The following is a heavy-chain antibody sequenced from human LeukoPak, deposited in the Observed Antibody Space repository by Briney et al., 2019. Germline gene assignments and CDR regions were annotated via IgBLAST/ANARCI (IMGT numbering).Heavy chain of an antibody. V-gene: IGHV4-59*01. CDR2: IYYTGST. CDR3: ARAPIPARRPDFFDY. Sequence: SETLSLTCTVSGGSISSDYWSWIRQPPGKGLEWIGYIYYTGSTDYIPSLKNRVTISIDTSKNQFSLKVRSVTAADTAVYYCARAPIPARRPDFFDYWGQGTLVTVSS. CDR1: GGSISSDY. J-gene: IGHJ4*02. D-gene: IGHD6-6*01.